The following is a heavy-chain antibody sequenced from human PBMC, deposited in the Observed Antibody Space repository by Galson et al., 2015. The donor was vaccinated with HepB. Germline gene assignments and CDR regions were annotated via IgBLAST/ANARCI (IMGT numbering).Heavy chain of an antibody. V-gene: IGHV3-23*01. CDR2: FSYSGITT. J-gene: IGHJ6*03. D-gene: IGHD6-13*01. CDR1: GFTFSNYG. CDR3: AKAGVSAAGASSYYMDV. Sequence: SLRLSCAASGFTFSNYGMSWVRQAPGKGLEWVSGFSYSGITTYHADSVKGRFTISRDNSKNTLYLQMNSLRGEDTALYYCAKAGVSAAGASSYYMDVWGKGTTVTVSS.